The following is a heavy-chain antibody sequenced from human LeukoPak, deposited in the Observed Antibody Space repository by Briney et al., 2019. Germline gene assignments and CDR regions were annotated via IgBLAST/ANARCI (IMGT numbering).Heavy chain of an antibody. Sequence: SETLSLTCTGGSVSSDGYFWSWIRQHPGKGLEWIGYIYYNGNTYYNPSLKSRVTISVDTSKKEFSLKLTSVTAADTAVYFCARSGYGNVINYFDYWGPGTLVTVSS. CDR2: IYYNGNT. J-gene: IGHJ4*02. CDR3: ARSGYGNVINYFDY. D-gene: IGHD3-22*01. CDR1: GSVSSDGYF. V-gene: IGHV4-31*03.